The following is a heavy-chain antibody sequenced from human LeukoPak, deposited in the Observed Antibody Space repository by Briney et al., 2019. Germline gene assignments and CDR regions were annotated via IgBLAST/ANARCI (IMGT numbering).Heavy chain of an antibody. CDR1: GGSISSYY. CDR2: IYYSGST. V-gene: IGHV4-59*01. Sequence: SETLSLTCTVSGGSISSYYWSWIRQPPGKGLEWIGYIYYSGSTNYNPSLKSRVTISVDTSKNQFPLKLSSATAADTAVYYCARKLGIAAAGGFFDPWGQGTLVTVSS. CDR3: ARKLGIAAAGGFFDP. D-gene: IGHD6-13*01. J-gene: IGHJ5*02.